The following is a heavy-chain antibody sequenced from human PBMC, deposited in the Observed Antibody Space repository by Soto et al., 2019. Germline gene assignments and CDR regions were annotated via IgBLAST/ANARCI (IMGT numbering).Heavy chain of an antibody. Sequence: ASVKVSCKASGYTFTSYYMHWVRQAPGQGLEWMGIINPSGGSTSYAQKFQGRVTMTRDTSTSTVYMELSSLRSEDTAVYYCARVAARKSYYYYMDVWGKGTTVTVSS. CDR2: INPSGGST. D-gene: IGHD6-13*01. J-gene: IGHJ6*03. CDR3: ARVAARKSYYYYMDV. CDR1: GYTFTSYY. V-gene: IGHV1-46*03.